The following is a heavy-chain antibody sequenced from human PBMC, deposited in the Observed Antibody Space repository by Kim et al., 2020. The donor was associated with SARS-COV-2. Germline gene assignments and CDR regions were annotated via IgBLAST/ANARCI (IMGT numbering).Heavy chain of an antibody. Sequence: GGSLRLSCAASGFTFSSYAMSWVRQAPGKGLEWVSAITGNGGTTYYADSVKGRFTIFRDNSKDTFYLQMNSLRAEYTAVYYCAKTPGGYTYGRFYFDSWG. D-gene: IGHD5-18*01. CDR3: AKTPGGYTYGRFYFDS. V-gene: IGHV3-23*01. CDR2: ITGNGGTT. J-gene: IGHJ4*01. CDR1: GFTFSSYA.